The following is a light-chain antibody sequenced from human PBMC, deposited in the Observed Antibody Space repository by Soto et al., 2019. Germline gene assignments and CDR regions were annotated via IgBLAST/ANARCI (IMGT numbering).Light chain of an antibody. CDR3: QSYDSNAHWV. J-gene: IGLJ3*02. CDR2: EDN. Sequence: NFMLTQPHSLSESPGKTVTISCTRSSGSIANNYVQWYQQRPGSAPTTVIYEDNQRPSGVPDRFSGSIDSSSNSASLTISGLKTEDEADYYCQSYDSNAHWVFGGGTKLTVL. V-gene: IGLV6-57*04. CDR1: SGSIANNY.